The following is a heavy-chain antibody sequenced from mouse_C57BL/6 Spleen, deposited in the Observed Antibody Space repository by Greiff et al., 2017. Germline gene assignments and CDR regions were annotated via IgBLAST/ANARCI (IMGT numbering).Heavy chain of an antibody. V-gene: IGHV10-1*01. CDR3: VRHEERWLQGGFDY. Sequence: EVKLVESGGGLVQPKGSLKLSCAASGFSFNTYAMNWVRQAPGKGLEWVARIRSKSNNYATYYADSVKDRFTISRDDSESMLYLQMNNLKTEDTAMYYCVRHEERWLQGGFDYWGQGTTLTVSS. CDR1: GFSFNTYA. J-gene: IGHJ2*01. CDR2: IRSKSNNYAT. D-gene: IGHD2-3*01.